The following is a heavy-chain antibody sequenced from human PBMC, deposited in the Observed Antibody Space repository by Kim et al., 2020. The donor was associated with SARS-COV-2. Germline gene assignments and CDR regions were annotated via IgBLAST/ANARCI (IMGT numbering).Heavy chain of an antibody. CDR3: ARGPNYSPFDY. Sequence: IDCADAVGSRFTISRDNDKNSLYLEMNSLRAEDRAVYYCARGPNYSPFDYWGQRTLVTVSS. CDR2: I. J-gene: IGHJ4*02. V-gene: IGHV3-48*03. D-gene: IGHD4-4*01.